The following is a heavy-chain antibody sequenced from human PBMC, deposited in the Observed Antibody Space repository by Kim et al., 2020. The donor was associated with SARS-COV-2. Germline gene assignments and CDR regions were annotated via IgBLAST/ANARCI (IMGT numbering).Heavy chain of an antibody. Sequence: GSLRLSCAASGFTFSSYSFNWVRQAPGKGLEWVSHISTTSSTIYYADSVKGRFTISRDNAENSLYLQVNSLRDEDTAVYYCARVHNTGWRALDVWGQGTTVTVSS. J-gene: IGHJ6*02. V-gene: IGHV3-48*02. D-gene: IGHD6-19*01. CDR3: ARVHNTGWRALDV. CDR2: ISTTSSTI. CDR1: GFTFSSYS.